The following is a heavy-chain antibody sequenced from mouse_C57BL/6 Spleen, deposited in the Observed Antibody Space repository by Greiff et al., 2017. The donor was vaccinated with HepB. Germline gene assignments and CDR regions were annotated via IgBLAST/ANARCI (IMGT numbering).Heavy chain of an antibody. Sequence: EVQGVESGGGLVQPGGSLSLSCAASGFTFTDYYMSWVRQPPGKALEWLGFIRNKANGYTTEYSASVKGRFTISRDNSQSILYLQMNALRAKDSATDYYARSLYSGDYAMDYWGQGTSVTVSS. CDR1: GFTFTDYY. CDR2: IRNKANGYTT. D-gene: IGHD1-3*01. V-gene: IGHV7-3*01. CDR3: ARSLYSGDYAMDY. J-gene: IGHJ4*01.